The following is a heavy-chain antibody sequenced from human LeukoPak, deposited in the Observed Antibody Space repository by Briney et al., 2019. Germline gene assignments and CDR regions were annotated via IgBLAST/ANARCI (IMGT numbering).Heavy chain of an antibody. Sequence: GGSLRLSCTASGFTFGDYAMSWVRQAPGEGLEWVGFIRSKAYGGTTEYAASVKGRFTISRDDSKSIAYLQMNSLKTEDTAVYYCTRGGYYGSGSYYNPGAHYCWGQGTLVTVSS. CDR3: TRGGYYGSGSYYNPGAHYC. J-gene: IGHJ4*02. CDR2: IRSKAYGGTT. D-gene: IGHD3-10*01. V-gene: IGHV3-49*04. CDR1: GFTFGDYA.